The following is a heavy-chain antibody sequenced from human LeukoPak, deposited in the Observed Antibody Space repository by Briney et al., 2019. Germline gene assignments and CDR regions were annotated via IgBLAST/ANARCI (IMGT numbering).Heavy chain of an antibody. J-gene: IGHJ4*02. CDR3: ASLLLWFGELQNY. CDR1: GGSISSYY. D-gene: IGHD3-10*01. Sequence: SETLSLTCSVSGGSISSYYWNWIRQPPGKGLEWIGYVYYSGSTNYNPSLKSRVTISVDTSKNQFSLKLSSVTAADTAVYYCASLLLWFGELQNYWGQGTLVTVSS. CDR2: VYYSGST. V-gene: IGHV4-59*12.